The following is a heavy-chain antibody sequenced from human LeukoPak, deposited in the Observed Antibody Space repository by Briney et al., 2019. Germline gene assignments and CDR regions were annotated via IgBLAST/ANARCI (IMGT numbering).Heavy chain of an antibody. V-gene: IGHV4-4*07. D-gene: IGHD3-9*01. CDR3: ARSKLLTYYDSLTGYCYLDY. CDR1: GGSISSYY. CDR2: IYTSGST. Sequence: SETLSLTCTVSGGSISSYYWSWIRQPAGKGLEWIGRIYTSGSTNYNPSLKSRVTMSVDTSKNQFSLKLSSVTAADTAVYYCARSKLLTYYDSLTGYCYLDYWGQGTLVTVSS. J-gene: IGHJ4*02.